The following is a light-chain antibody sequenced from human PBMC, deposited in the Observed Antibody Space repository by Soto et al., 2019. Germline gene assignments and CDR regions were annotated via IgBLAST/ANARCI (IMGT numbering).Light chain of an antibody. J-gene: IGLJ2*01. Sequence: QSVLTQPPSVSGAPGQRVTISCTGSSSNIGAGYDVHWYQQLPGTAPKLLIYGNSNRPSGGPDRFSGSKSVTSASLAITGRQAEDEADYYCQSYDSSLSGSKVFGGGTQLTVL. CDR1: SSNIGAGYD. V-gene: IGLV1-40*01. CDR3: QSYDSSLSGSKV. CDR2: GNS.